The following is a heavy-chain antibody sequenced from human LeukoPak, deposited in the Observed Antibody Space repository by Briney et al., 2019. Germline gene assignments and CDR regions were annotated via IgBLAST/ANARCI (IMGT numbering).Heavy chain of an antibody. CDR2: IYYSGST. CDR1: GGSINGYY. J-gene: IGHJ4*02. D-gene: IGHD6-13*01. V-gene: IGHV4-31*03. Sequence: NPSETLSLTCTVSGGSINGYYWSWIRQHPGKGLEWIGYIYYSGSTYYNPSLKSRVTISVDTSKNQFSLKLSSVTAADTAVYYCARVSPGSSFSYWGQGTLVTVSS. CDR3: ARVSPGSSFSY.